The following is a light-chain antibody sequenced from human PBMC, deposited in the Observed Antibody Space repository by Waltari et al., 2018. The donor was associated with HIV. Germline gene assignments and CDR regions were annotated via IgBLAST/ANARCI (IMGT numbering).Light chain of an antibody. CDR1: QNIDKS. J-gene: IGKJ3*01. CDR2: ASS. V-gene: IGKV1-39*01. Sequence: DIQMTQSPSSLSASVGVRVTFTCRASQNIDKSLNWYQQKPGKAPTVLVYASSNLQSGVPSRFSGSGSGTDFTLSISSLQPEDFATYYCQQSYGAPLTFGPGTKLDI. CDR3: QQSYGAPLT.